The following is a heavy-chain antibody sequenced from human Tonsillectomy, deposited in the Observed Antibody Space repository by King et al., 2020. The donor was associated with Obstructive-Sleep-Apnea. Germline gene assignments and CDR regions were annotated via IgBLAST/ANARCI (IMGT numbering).Heavy chain of an antibody. CDR3: ARAPAVAGRPFDY. V-gene: IGHV1-69*04. D-gene: IGHD6-19*01. CDR2: IIPILVIA. CDR1: GGTFSSYA. J-gene: IGHJ4*02. Sequence: QLVQSGAEVKKPGSSVKGSCKASGGTFSSYAILWVRQAPGQGVEWMGGIIPILVIANYAQKFQGRVTITADKSTSTAYMELSSLRSEDTAVYYCARAPAVAGRPFDYWGQGTLVTVSS.